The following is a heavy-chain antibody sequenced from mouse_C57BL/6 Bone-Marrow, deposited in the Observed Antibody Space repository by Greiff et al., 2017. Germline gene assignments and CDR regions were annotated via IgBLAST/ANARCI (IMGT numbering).Heavy chain of an antibody. CDR3: ERGYGLGY. V-gene: IGHV1-59*01. Sequence: QVQLQQSGAELVRPGTSVKLSCKASGYTFTSYWMHWVKQRPGQGLEWIGVIDPSDSYTNYNQKFKGKATLTVDTSSSTAYMQLSSLTSEDSAVYYCERGYGLGYWGQGTLVTVSA. CDR1: GYTFTSYW. J-gene: IGHJ3*01. CDR2: IDPSDSYT. D-gene: IGHD1-2*01.